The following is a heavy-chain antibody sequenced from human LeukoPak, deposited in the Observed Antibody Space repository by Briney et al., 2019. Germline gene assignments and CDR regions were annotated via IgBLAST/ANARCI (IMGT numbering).Heavy chain of an antibody. D-gene: IGHD3-10*01. V-gene: IGHV4-59*08. CDR2: MYYSGST. J-gene: IGHJ4*02. Sequence: SGTLSLTCTVSGGSMSGYHWSWIRQPPGKGLEWIGYMYYSGSTSYYNPSLKSRVTISIDTANNQFSPKVSSVTAADTAVYYCARRWSGENLFDYWGQGALVTVSS. CDR3: ARRWSGENLFDY. CDR1: GGSMSGYH.